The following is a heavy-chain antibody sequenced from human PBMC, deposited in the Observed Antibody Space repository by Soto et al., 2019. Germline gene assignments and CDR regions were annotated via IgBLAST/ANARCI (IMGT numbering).Heavy chain of an antibody. CDR2: IYPGDSDT. Sequence: PGESLKISCKGSGYTFKNYWIGWVRQMPGKGLEWMGIIYPGDSDTKYNPSFQGQVTISADKSITTTYLRWTSLKASDTAIYYCAASIFYYGMDVWGQGTTVTDSS. CDR3: AASIFYYGMDV. CDR1: GYTFKNYW. J-gene: IGHJ6*02. V-gene: IGHV5-51*01.